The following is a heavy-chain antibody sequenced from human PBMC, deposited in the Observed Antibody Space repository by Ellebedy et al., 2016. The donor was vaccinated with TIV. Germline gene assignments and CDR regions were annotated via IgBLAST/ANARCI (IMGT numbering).Heavy chain of an antibody. Sequence: GESLKISCTASGFTFTDYWIHWVRQPPGKGLVWVARITSDGSDTVYADSVEGRFTLSRDNAKNTVYLQMNSLKADDAAMYYCVRDVWVSAEGGRFDPWGQGTLVTVSS. J-gene: IGHJ5*02. CDR3: VRDVWVSAEGGRFDP. V-gene: IGHV3-74*01. CDR1: GFTFTDYW. D-gene: IGHD1-26*01. CDR2: ITSDGSDT.